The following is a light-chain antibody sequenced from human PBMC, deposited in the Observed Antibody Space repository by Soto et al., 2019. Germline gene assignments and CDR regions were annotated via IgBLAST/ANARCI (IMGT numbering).Light chain of an antibody. CDR1: QSISSW. CDR3: QQYDSYPLT. J-gene: IGKJ4*01. Sequence: DIQMTQSPSTLSASVGDRVAITSRASQSISSWLAWYQQKPGKAPNLLIYKASSLESGVPSRFSGSGSGTEFTLTVSSLQPADFATYYCQQYDSYPLTFGGGTKVEIK. V-gene: IGKV1-5*03. CDR2: KAS.